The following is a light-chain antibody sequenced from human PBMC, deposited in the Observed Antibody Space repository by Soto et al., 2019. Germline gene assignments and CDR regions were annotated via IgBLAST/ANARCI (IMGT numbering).Light chain of an antibody. CDR2: YDS. CDR1: NIGSKS. J-gene: IGLJ3*02. Sequence: SYELTQPPSVSVAPGKTARITCGGNNIGSKSVHWYQQKPGQAPVLVIYYDSDRPSGIPERFSGSTSGNTATLTISRVEAGDEADYYCQLWDSSSDHPVFGGGTKLTVL. CDR3: QLWDSSSDHPV. V-gene: IGLV3-21*04.